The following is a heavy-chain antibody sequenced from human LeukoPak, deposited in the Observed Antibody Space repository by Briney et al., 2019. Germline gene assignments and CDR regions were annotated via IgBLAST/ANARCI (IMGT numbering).Heavy chain of an antibody. J-gene: IGHJ5*02. Sequence: GGSLRLSCAASGFTFSSYAMSWVRQAPGKGLEWVSAISGSGGSTYYADSVKGRFAISRDNSKNTLYLQMNSPRAEDTAVYYCAKDYDFWSGYPSSFDPWGQGTLVTVSS. CDR3: AKDYDFWSGYPSSFDP. D-gene: IGHD3-3*01. CDR2: ISGSGGST. CDR1: GFTFSSYA. V-gene: IGHV3-23*01.